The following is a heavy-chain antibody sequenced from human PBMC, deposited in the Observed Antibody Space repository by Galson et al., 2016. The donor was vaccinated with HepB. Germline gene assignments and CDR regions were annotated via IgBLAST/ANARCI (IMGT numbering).Heavy chain of an antibody. V-gene: IGHV3-11*04. CDR1: GFTFSDHY. D-gene: IGHD2-15*01. CDR3: ARIGSSCSGGTCYRTALGY. J-gene: IGHJ4*02. CDR2: ISSSGSTI. Sequence: SLRLSCAASGFTFSDHYMTWIRQAPGKGLEWVSYISSSGSTIYYEDSVKGRFTISRDNAKNSLYLQKNNLRAEDTAVYYCARIGSSCSGGTCYRTALGYWGQGTLVTVSS.